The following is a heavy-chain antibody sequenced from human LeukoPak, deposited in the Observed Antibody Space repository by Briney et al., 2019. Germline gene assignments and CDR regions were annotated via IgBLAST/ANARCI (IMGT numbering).Heavy chain of an antibody. V-gene: IGHV3-48*03. CDR3: ARCPYSGRSFDI. CDR2: ITSSGSPI. J-gene: IGHJ3*02. Sequence: GGSVRLSCAASGFTFSTYEMNWVRQAPGKGLEWISFITSSGSPIYYADSMKGRFTISRDNARNSLYLQMNSLTPEDTAIYYCARCPYSGRSFDIWGQGTMVTVSS. CDR1: GFTFSTYE. D-gene: IGHD1-26*01.